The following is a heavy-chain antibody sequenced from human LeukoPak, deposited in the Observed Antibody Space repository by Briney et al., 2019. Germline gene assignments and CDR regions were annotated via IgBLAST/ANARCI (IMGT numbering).Heavy chain of an antibody. J-gene: IGHJ4*02. CDR3: ARDDDRAREIDY. D-gene: IGHD3-22*01. CDR1: RGTFSKYA. V-gene: IGHV1-69*04. Sequence: SVKVSCKASRGTFSKYAISWVRQAPGQGLEWMGRIIPILNITHYAQKFQGRVTIAADKSTSTAYMELSRLRSEDTAMYYCARDDDRAREIDYWGQGTLVNVSS. CDR2: IIPILNIT.